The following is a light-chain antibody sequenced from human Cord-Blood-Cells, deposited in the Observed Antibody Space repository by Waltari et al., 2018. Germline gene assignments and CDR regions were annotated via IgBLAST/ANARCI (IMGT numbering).Light chain of an antibody. J-gene: IGKJ4*01. Sequence: EIVMTQSPATLSVSPGERATLPCRASQSVSSNLAWYQQKPGQAPRLLIYGASTRATGIPARFSGSGSGTEFTLTISSLQSEDFAVYYCQQYNNGLTFGGGTKVEIK. CDR3: QQYNNGLT. CDR2: GAS. CDR1: QSVSSN. V-gene: IGKV3-15*01.